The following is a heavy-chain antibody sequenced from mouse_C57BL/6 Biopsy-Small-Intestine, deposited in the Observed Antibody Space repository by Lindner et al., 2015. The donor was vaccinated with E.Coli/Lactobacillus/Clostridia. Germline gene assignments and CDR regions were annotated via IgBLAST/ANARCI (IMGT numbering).Heavy chain of an antibody. D-gene: IGHD1-1*01. CDR1: GFTFSDYG. V-gene: IGHV5-17*01. J-gene: IGHJ3*01. CDR3: ARTLYYGSSSWFAY. Sequence: VQLQESGGGFVKPGGSLKLSCAASGFTFSDYGMHWVRQAPEKGLEWVAYISPGSSTIYYADTAKGRFTISRDNAKNTLFLQMSSLKSEDTAMYYCARTLYYGSSSWFAYWGQGTLVTVSA. CDR2: ISPGSSTI.